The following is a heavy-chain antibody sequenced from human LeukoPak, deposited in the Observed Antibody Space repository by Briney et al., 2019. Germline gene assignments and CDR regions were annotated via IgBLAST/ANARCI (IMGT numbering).Heavy chain of an antibody. CDR3: ATDYYGSGSYFNY. D-gene: IGHD3-10*01. V-gene: IGHV3-23*01. CDR1: GFTFSSYG. J-gene: IGHJ4*02. CDR2: ISGSGGST. Sequence: GGSLRLSCAASGFTFSSYGMSWVRQAPGKGLEWVPAISGSGGSTYYADSVKGRFTISRDNSKNTLYLQMNSLRAEDTAVYYCATDYYGSGSYFNYWGQGTLVTVSS.